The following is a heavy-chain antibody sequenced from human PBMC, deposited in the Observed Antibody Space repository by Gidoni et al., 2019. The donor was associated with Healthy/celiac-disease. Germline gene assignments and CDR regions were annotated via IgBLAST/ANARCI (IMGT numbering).Heavy chain of an antibody. Sequence: QVQLVQSGAEVKKPGSSVKVSCKASGGTFSSYGIRWVRQAPGQGLEWMVGLITICGTAKYAQKFQGRVTITADKSTSTAYMERSSLRSEDTAVYYCGLGGTTLPPNNWFDHWGQGTLVTVSS. CDR3: GLGGTTLPPNNWFDH. CDR1: GGTFSSYG. CDR2: LITICGTA. V-gene: IGHV1-69*06. D-gene: IGHD1-7*01. J-gene: IGHJ5*02.